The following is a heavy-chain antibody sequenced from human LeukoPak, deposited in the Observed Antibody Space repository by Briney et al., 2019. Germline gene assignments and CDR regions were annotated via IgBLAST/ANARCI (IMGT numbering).Heavy chain of an antibody. J-gene: IGHJ4*02. V-gene: IGHV3-23*01. Sequence: GGSLRLSCAASGFTFSNFAMSWVRQAPGKGLEWVSAMSSVTYYADSVKGRFTISRDDSKSTLFLQMNSLRAEDTAVYYCAKAFFSGSGGNHKHFDSWGQGTLVTVSS. D-gene: IGHD3-10*01. CDR2: MSSVT. CDR3: AKAFFSGSGGNHKHFDS. CDR1: GFTFSNFA.